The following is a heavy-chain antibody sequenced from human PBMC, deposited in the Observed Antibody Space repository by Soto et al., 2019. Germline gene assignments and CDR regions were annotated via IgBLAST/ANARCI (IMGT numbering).Heavy chain of an antibody. V-gene: IGHV1-69*06. J-gene: IGHJ5*02. CDR1: GGTFSSYA. Sequence: ASVKVSCKASGGTFSSYAISWVRQAPGQGLEWMGGIIPIFGTANYAQKFQGRVTITADKSTSTAYMELSSLRSEDTAVYYCARGPDIVLMVYAMGGWFDPWGQGTLVTVSS. D-gene: IGHD2-8*01. CDR2: IIPIFGTA. CDR3: ARGPDIVLMVYAMGGWFDP.